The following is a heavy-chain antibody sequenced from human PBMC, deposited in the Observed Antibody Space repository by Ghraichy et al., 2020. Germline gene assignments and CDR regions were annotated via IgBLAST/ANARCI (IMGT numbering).Heavy chain of an antibody. V-gene: IGHV4-30-4*01. CDR2: IYYSGST. CDR1: GGSISSGDYY. Sequence: SETLSLTCTVSGGSISSGDYYWSWIRQPPGKGLEWIGYIYYSGSTYYNPSLKSRVTISVDTSKNQFSLKLSSVTAADTAVYYCARERHARATGWYFDLWGRGTLVTVSS. J-gene: IGHJ2*01. CDR3: ARERHARATGWYFDL. D-gene: IGHD5-12*01.